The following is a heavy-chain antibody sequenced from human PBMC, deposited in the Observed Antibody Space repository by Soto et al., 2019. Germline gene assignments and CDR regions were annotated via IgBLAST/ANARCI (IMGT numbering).Heavy chain of an antibody. CDR1: GGTFSSYT. CDR2: IIPILGIA. V-gene: IGHV1-69*02. Sequence: QVQLVQSGAEVKKPGSSVKVSCKASGGTFSSYTISWVRQAPGQGLEWMGRIIPILGIANYAQKFQGRVTITADKSTSTAYMELSSLRSADTAVYYCARGKGFQYGGYAFDYWGQGTLVTVSS. D-gene: IGHD5-12*01. J-gene: IGHJ4*02. CDR3: ARGKGFQYGGYAFDY.